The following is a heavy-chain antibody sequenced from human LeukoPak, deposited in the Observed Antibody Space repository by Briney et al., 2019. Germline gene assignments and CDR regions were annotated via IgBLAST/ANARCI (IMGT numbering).Heavy chain of an antibody. J-gene: IGHJ4*02. V-gene: IGHV4-59*01. CDR3: TRGTAVYGGNSPYYFDY. CDR2: IYYSGST. D-gene: IGHD4-23*01. Sequence: SETLSLTCTVSGGSISSYYWSWIRQPPGKGLEWIGYIYYSGSTNYNPSLKSRVSISADTSKNQFSLKLTSVTTADTVVYYCTRGTAVYGGNSPYYFDYWGQGTLVTVSS. CDR1: GGSISSYY.